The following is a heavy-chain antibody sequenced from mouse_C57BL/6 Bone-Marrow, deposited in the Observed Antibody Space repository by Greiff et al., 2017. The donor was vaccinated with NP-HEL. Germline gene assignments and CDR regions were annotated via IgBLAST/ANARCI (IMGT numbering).Heavy chain of an antibody. CDR1: GYTFTSYW. V-gene: IGHV1-69*01. D-gene: IGHD2-1*01. Sequence: VQLQQPGAELVMPGASVKLSCKASGYTFTSYWMHWVKQRPGQGLEWIGEIDPSDSYTNYNQKFKGKSTLTVDKSSSTAYMQLSSLTSEDSAVYYCAREEIYYCNYERVWFAYWGQGTLVTVSA. J-gene: IGHJ3*01. CDR3: AREEIYYCNYERVWFAY. CDR2: IDPSDSYT.